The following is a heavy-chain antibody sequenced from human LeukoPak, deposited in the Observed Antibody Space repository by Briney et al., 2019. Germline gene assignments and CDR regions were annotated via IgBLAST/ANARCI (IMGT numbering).Heavy chain of an antibody. V-gene: IGHV1-18*01. CDR3: ASLGYGILTGYNGWFDP. Sequence: ASVKVSCKASGYTFTSYGTSWVRQAPGQGLEWMGWISAYNGNTNYAQKLQGRVTMTTDTSTSTAYMELRSLRSDDTAVYYCASLGYGILTGYNGWFDPWGQGTLVTVSS. CDR2: ISAYNGNT. J-gene: IGHJ5*02. CDR1: GYTFTSYG. D-gene: IGHD3-9*01.